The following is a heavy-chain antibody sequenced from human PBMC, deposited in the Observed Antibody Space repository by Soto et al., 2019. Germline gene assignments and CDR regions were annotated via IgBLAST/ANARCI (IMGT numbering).Heavy chain of an antibody. Sequence: QLQLQESGPGLVKPSETLSLTCTVSGGSISSSDYYWGWIRQPPGKGLEWIGNIYYSGSASYNPSLQGRGNIYDDTPQHQVSLKLSYVTAADTAVYICVSSSPWVGFDYWGQGTLVTVSS. D-gene: IGHD1-26*01. J-gene: IGHJ4*02. CDR3: VSSSPWVGFDY. CDR2: IYYSGSA. CDR1: GGSISSSDYY. V-gene: IGHV4-39*01.